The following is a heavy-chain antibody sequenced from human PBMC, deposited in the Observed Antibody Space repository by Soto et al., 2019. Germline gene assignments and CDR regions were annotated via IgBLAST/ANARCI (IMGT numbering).Heavy chain of an antibody. V-gene: IGHV2-5*02. J-gene: IGHJ4*02. CDR2: IYWDGNK. CDR3: AHRHGSSGSYYFDY. CDR1: GFSLSTSGVS. D-gene: IGHD3-10*01. Sequence: QITLKESGPPLVKPTQTLTLTCTFSGFSLSTSGVSVAWIRQPPGKALEWLALIYWDGNKRYSPSLESRLTITKDTSKNLVVLTMTYMDPVDTATYYCAHRHGSSGSYYFDYWGPGTLVTVSS.